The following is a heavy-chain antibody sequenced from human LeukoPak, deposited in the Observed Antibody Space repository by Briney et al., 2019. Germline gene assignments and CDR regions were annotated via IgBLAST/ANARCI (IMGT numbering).Heavy chain of an antibody. CDR1: GFTFSSYA. D-gene: IGHD4-17*01. V-gene: IGHV3-23*01. J-gene: IGHJ4*02. Sequence: GGSLRLSCAASGFTFSSYAMSWVRQAPGKGLEWVSAISGSGGSTYYADSVKGRFTISRDNSKDTLYLQMNSLRAEDTAVYYCASREVGDGDYEKIVNWYYFDYWGQGTLVTVSS. CDR3: ASREVGDGDYEKIVNWYYFDY. CDR2: ISGSGGST.